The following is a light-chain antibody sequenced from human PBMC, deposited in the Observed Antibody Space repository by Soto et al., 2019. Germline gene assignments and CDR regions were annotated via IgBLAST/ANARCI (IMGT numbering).Light chain of an antibody. Sequence: SAGTLSLKKGERATLSCRASQSFSSYLAWYQQKPGQAPRLLIYDASNRATGIPARFSGSGSGTEFTLTISSLQSEDFAVYYCQQYNNWPRPFGQ. CDR2: DAS. CDR1: QSFSSY. CDR3: QQYNNWPRP. V-gene: IGKV3D-15*01. J-gene: IGKJ1*01.